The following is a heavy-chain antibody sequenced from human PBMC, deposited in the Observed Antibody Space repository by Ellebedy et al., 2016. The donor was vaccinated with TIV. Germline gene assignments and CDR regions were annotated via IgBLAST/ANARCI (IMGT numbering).Heavy chain of an antibody. CDR1: GGTFSSYA. V-gene: IGHV1-69*13. D-gene: IGHD6-13*01. CDR3: AREGSWGPFSDY. J-gene: IGHJ4*02. Sequence: SVKVSXXASGGTFSSYAISWVRQAPGQGLEWMGGIIPIFGTANYAQKFQGRVTITADESTSTAYMELSSLRSEDTAVYYCAREGSWGPFSDYWGQGTLVTVSS. CDR2: IIPIFGTA.